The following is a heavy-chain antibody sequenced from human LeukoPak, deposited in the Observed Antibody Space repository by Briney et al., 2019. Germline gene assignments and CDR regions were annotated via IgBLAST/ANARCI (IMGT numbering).Heavy chain of an antibody. CDR1: GFTFSSYA. D-gene: IGHD3-10*01. CDR2: ISYDGSNK. V-gene: IGHV3-30-3*01. Sequence: PGGSLRLSCAASGFTFSSYAMHWVRQAPGKGLEWVAVISYDGSNKYYADSVKGRFTISRDNSKNTLYLQMNSLRAEDTAVYYCARDRRRRSLWFGEDIYYYYGMDVWGQGTTVTVSS. J-gene: IGHJ6*02. CDR3: ARDRRRRSLWFGEDIYYYYGMDV.